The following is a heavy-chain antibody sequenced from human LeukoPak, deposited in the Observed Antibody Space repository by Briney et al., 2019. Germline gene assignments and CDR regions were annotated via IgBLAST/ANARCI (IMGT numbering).Heavy chain of an antibody. CDR3: ARDRFDYYDSSGRFDY. D-gene: IGHD3-22*01. CDR1: GFTFSDYY. J-gene: IGHJ4*02. CDR2: ISSSGSTI. Sequence: GGSLRLSCAASGFTFSDYYMSWIRHAPGMGLEWVSYISSSGSTIYYADSVKGRFTISRDNAKNSLYLQMNSLRAEDTAVYYCARDRFDYYDSSGRFDYWGQGTLVTVSS. V-gene: IGHV3-11*04.